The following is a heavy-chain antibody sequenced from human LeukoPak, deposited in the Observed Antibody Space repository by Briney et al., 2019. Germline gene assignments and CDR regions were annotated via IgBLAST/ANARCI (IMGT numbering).Heavy chain of an antibody. V-gene: IGHV3-30*18. Sequence: GGSLRLSCAASGFTFSSYGMHWVRQAPGKGLEWVAVISYDGSNKYYADSVKGRFTISRDNSKNTLYLQMNSLRAEDTAVYYCAKDGGIAAASFDYWGQGTLVTVSS. J-gene: IGHJ4*02. CDR2: ISYDGSNK. CDR3: AKDGGIAAASFDY. CDR1: GFTFSSYG. D-gene: IGHD6-13*01.